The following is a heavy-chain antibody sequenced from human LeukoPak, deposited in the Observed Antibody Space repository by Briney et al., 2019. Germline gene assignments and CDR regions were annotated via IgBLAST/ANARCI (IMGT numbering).Heavy chain of an antibody. Sequence: SETLSLTCTVSGGSISSGGYYWSWIRQPPGKGLEWIGYIYHSGSTYYNPSLKSRVTMSVDTSKNQFSLKLSSVTAADTAVYYCARVMVRGVNSAFDIWGQGTMVTVSS. CDR1: GGSISSGGYY. V-gene: IGHV4-30-2*01. CDR2: IYHSGST. CDR3: ARVMVRGVNSAFDI. D-gene: IGHD3-10*01. J-gene: IGHJ3*02.